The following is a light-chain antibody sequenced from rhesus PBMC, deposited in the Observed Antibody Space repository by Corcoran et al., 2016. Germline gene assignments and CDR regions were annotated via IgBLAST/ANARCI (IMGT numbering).Light chain of an antibody. CDR1: NNDIGGYNY. J-gene: IGLJ6*01. CDR3: SSYAGSDTFV. CDR2: EVT. Sequence: QAAPTQPRSVSGSPGQSVTISCTGTNNDIGGYNYVSWYQQHPDTAPKLLIYEVTKRPSGVSDRFSASKSGNTASLTISGLRAEDEADYYCSSYAGSDTFVFGSGTKLTVL. V-gene: IGLV2-32*02.